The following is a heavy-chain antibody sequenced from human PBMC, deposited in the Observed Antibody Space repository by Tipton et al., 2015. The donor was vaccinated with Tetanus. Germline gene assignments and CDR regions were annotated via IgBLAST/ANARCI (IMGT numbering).Heavy chain of an antibody. J-gene: IGHJ4*02. D-gene: IGHD3-10*01. CDR3: ARGLGDGGLGY. V-gene: IGHV3-48*02. CDR1: GFTFSSYS. CDR2: ISSSSSTK. Sequence: SLRLSCAASGFTFSSYSMNWVRQAPGKGLEWVSYISSSSSTKYYADSVKGRFTISRDNAENSLSLQMNSLRDEDTAVYYCARGLGDGGLGYWGQGTLVTVSA.